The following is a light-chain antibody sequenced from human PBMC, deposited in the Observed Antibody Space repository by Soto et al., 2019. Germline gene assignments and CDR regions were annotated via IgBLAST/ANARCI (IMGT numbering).Light chain of an antibody. V-gene: IGKV3-20*01. CDR1: QSVSSSY. Sequence: EIVLTQSPGTLSLSSGERATLSCRASQSVSSSYLARYRQKPGQAPRLLVYATSSRATGIPDRFSGSGSGTDFTLTIRRLEPEDFAVYYCQQYGSSSFTFGQGTKLEIK. CDR2: ATS. J-gene: IGKJ2*01. CDR3: QQYGSSSFT.